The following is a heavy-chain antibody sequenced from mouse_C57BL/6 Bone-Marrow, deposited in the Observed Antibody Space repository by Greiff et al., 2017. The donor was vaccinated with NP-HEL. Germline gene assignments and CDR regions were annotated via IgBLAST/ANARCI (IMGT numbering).Heavy chain of an antibody. J-gene: IGHJ4*01. Sequence: VQLQQPGAELVKPGASVKLSCKASGYTFTSYWMHWVKQRPGQGLEWIGMIHPNSGSTNYNEKFKSKATLTVDKSSSTAYMQLSSLTSEDSAVYYCARLLPPYYYAMDYWGQGTSVTVSS. CDR2: IHPNSGST. V-gene: IGHV1-64*01. CDR3: ARLLPPYYYAMDY. CDR1: GYTFTSYW. D-gene: IGHD1-1*01.